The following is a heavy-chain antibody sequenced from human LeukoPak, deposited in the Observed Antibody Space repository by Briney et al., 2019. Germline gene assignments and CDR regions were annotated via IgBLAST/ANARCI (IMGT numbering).Heavy chain of an antibody. CDR2: IYINGDT. CDR3: AKTARTFAS. V-gene: IGHV4-4*09. J-gene: IGHJ5*02. D-gene: IGHD1-7*01. CDR1: GDSISSFY. Sequence: SETLSLNCTVSGDSISSFYWSWIRQAPGKGLECISIIYINGDTSYNPSLKGRATLSLDTSKNHFSLRLTSVTAADTAVYYCAKTARTFASWGPGTLVTVSS.